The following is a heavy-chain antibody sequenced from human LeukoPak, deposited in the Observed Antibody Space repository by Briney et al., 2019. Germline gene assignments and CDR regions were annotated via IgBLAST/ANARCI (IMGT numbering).Heavy chain of an antibody. CDR3: ARGAGGYDSRSEAEYYFDY. D-gene: IGHD5-12*01. CDR1: GYTFTGYY. Sequence: ASVKVSCKASGYTFTGYYMHWVRQAPGQGLEWMGWINPNSGGTNYAQKFQGRVTMTRDTSISTAYMELSRLRSDDTAVYYCARGAGGYDSRSEAEYYFDYWGQGTLVTVSS. J-gene: IGHJ4*02. CDR2: INPNSGGT. V-gene: IGHV1-2*02.